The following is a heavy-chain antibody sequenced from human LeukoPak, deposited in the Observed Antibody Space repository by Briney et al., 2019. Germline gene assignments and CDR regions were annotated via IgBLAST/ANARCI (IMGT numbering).Heavy chain of an antibody. CDR1: GFTFSDHY. V-gene: IGHV3-72*01. Sequence: PGGSLRLSCAASGFTFSDHYMDGVRQAPGKGLEWVGRIRNKANSHTTEYAASVKDRFTISRDDSKNSLYLQMNSLKTEDTAVYYCVTVSSFDYWGQGTLVTVSS. J-gene: IGHJ4*02. CDR2: IRNKANSHTT. CDR3: VTVSSFDY.